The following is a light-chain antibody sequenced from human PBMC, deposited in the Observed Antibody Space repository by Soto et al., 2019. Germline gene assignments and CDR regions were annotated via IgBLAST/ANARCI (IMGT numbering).Light chain of an antibody. CDR1: SSDVGAYNY. Sequence: QSVLTQPRSVSGSPRQSVTISCTGTSSDVGAYNYVSWYQQHPGKAPKVMIFDVSKRPSGVPDRFSGSKSGTTASLTISGLQADDEADYYCCSYAGSYNYVFGSGTKLTVL. V-gene: IGLV2-11*01. CDR3: CSYAGSYNYV. J-gene: IGLJ1*01. CDR2: DVS.